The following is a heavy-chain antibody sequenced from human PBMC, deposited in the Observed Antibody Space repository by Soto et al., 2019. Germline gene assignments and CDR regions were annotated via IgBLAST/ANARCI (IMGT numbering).Heavy chain of an antibody. J-gene: IGHJ4*02. CDR2: ISPDGSDV. CDR1: GFPFTNYW. D-gene: IGHD2-8*02. CDR3: ACWGHIVPVAPSDFNR. V-gene: IGHV3-74*01. Sequence: GGSLRLSCAASGFPFTNYWMNWVRQTPGKGLMRVSRISPDGSDVGYADSVEGRFTVSRDNAKNTLYLQMHSLRAEDTAMYYCACWGHIVPVAPSDFNRWGQGTLVTVSS.